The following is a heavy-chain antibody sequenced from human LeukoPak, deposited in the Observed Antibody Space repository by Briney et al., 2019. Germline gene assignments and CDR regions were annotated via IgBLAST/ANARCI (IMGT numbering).Heavy chain of an antibody. CDR1: GFAFDYYW. V-gene: IGHV3-74*01. CDR3: SRKLVAATKFAHRGMDA. J-gene: IGHJ6*02. Sequence: GGSLRLSCAASGFAFDYYWMNWVRQAPGKRLVWVSRIHSDGGVTRYADSVKGRFTISRDNAKNTLYLQMNDLTVEDTGVYYCSRKLVAATKFAHRGMDAWGQGTTVTVSS. CDR2: IHSDGGVT. D-gene: IGHD1-26*01.